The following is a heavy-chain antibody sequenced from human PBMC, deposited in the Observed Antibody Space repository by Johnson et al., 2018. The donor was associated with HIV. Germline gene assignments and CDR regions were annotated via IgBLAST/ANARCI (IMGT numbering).Heavy chain of an antibody. J-gene: IGHJ3*01. CDR2: IRFDGSTK. Sequence: QVQLVESGGGEVQPGGSLRLSCAASRFTFNNYDMNWVRQAPGKGLEWVAFIRFDGSTKYYGDSVKGRFTISRDNSKNTLSIQMNSLTADDTAMYYCARGSLTDDSFAEWGQGTMVLVSS. CDR1: RFTFNNYD. V-gene: IGHV3-30*02. CDR3: ARGSLTDDSFAE.